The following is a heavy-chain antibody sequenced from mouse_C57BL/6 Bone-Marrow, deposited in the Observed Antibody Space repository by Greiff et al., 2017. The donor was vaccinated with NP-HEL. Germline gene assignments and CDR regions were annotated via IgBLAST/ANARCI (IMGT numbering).Heavy chain of an antibody. CDR1: GFTFSSYG. V-gene: IGHV5-6*01. CDR3: ARHGEPLANYFDY. D-gene: IGHD1-1*01. J-gene: IGHJ2*01. CDR2: ISSGGSYT. Sequence: EVQVVESGGDLVKPGGSLKLSCAASGFTFSSYGMSWVRQTPDKRLEWVATISSGGSYTYYPDSVKGRFTISRDNAKNTLYLQMSSLKSEDTAMYYCARHGEPLANYFDYWGQGTTLTVSS.